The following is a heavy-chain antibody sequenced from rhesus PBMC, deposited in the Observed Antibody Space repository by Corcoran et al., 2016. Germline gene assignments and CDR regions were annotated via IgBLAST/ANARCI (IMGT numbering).Heavy chain of an antibody. CDR2: IHPGYGST. Sequence: QEQLVQSGAEVKKPGASVKVSCKASGYIFTSYVISWLRQAPGQGFEWMEGIHPGYGSTSYAQNFQCRVTITAERSTSTVYMELSSLRSEDMAVYYCAAVEVEYCTGSGCYWNYFDYWGQGVLVTVSS. CDR1: GYIFTSYV. D-gene: IGHD2-21*01. CDR3: AAVEVEYCTGSGCYWNYFDY. J-gene: IGHJ4*01. V-gene: IGHV1-70*01.